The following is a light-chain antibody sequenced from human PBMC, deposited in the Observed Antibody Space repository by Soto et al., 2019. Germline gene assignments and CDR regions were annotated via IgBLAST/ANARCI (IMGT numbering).Light chain of an antibody. CDR1: QSVSSNY. CDR3: QQYGSSIKT. CDR2: GAS. V-gene: IGKV3-20*01. J-gene: IGKJ1*01. Sequence: EIVLTQFPGTLSLSPGERATLSCRASQSVSSNYLAWYQQRPGQHPNLLIFGASNRAPGIPDRFSGSGSGTDFNLTISRLETEDFAVYYCQQYGSSIKTFGQGTKVDIK.